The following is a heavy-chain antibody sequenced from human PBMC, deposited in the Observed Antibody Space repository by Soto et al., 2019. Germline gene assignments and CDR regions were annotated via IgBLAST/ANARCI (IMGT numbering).Heavy chain of an antibody. CDR2: ISYDGVNK. D-gene: IGHD5-12*01. CDR1: GFTFSSYA. V-gene: IGHV3-30-3*01. J-gene: IGHJ4*02. Sequence: GGSLRLSCAASGFTFSSYAMHWVRQAPGKGLEWVAVISYDGVNKYYADSVKGRFTISRDNSKNTLYLQMNSLRAEDTAVYYCARAIVATADYWGQGTLVTVSS. CDR3: ARAIVATADY.